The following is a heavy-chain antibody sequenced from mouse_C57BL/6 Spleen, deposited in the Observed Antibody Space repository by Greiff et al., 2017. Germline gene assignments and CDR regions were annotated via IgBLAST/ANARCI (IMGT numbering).Heavy chain of an antibody. CDR1: GYTFTSYW. CDR3: ARDLLLRYSFDY. CDR2: INPSSGYT. D-gene: IGHD1-1*01. Sequence: VQVVESGAELAKPGASVKLSCKASGYTFTSYWMHWVKQRPGQGLEWIGYINPSSGYTKYNQKFKDKATLTADKSSSTAYMQLSSLTYEDSAVYYCARDLLLRYSFDYWGQGTTLTVSS. V-gene: IGHV1-7*01. J-gene: IGHJ2*01.